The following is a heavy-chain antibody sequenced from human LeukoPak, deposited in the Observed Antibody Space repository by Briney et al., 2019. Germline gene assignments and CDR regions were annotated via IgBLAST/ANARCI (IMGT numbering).Heavy chain of an antibody. J-gene: IGHJ4*02. D-gene: IGHD3-22*01. CDR2: ISGSGDNT. CDR3: AKGSYYDSSGSFYFDY. Sequence: GGSLRLSCAASGFTFSSYAMSWVRQAPGKGLEWVSGISGSGDNTYYADSVKGRFTISRDNSKNTLYVQVNSLGTEDTVAYYCAKGSYYDSSGSFYFDYWGQGTLVTVSS. CDR1: GFTFSSYA. V-gene: IGHV3-23*01.